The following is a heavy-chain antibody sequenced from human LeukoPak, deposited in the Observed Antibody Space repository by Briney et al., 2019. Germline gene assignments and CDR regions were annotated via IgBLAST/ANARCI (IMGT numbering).Heavy chain of an antibody. Sequence: SQTLSLTCTVSGGSISSGSYYWSWIRQPTGKGLEWIGRIYTSGSTNYNPCLKSRVTISVDTSKNQFSLKLSSVTAADTAVYYCAIAPDSSGYSRSRNTITPAYYFDYWGQGTLVTVSS. D-gene: IGHD3-22*01. J-gene: IGHJ4*02. V-gene: IGHV4-61*02. CDR2: IYTSGST. CDR1: GGSISSGSYY. CDR3: AIAPDSSGYSRSRNTITPAYYFDY.